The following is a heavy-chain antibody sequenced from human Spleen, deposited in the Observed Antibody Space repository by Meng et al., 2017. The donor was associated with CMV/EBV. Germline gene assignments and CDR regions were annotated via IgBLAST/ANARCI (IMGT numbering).Heavy chain of an antibody. Sequence: ASVKVSCKTSGYIFTGYYMHWVRQAPGQGLEWMGWINPNSGGTNYAQKFQGRVTMTRDTSISTAYMELSRLRSDDTAVYYCARHGVNSAGPLNYYGMDVWGQGTTVTVSS. J-gene: IGHJ6*02. CDR3: ARHGVNSAGPLNYYGMDV. V-gene: IGHV1-2*02. D-gene: IGHD3-10*01. CDR2: INPNSGGT. CDR1: GYIFTGYY.